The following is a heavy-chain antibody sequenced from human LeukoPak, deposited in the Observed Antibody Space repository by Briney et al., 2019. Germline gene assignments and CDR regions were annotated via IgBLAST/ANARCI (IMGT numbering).Heavy chain of an antibody. CDR1: GFSFSSYA. J-gene: IGHJ4*02. Sequence: GGSLRLSCAASGFSFSSYAMIWVRQAPGKGLEWVSAISGSGGSTYYADSVKGRFTISRDNSKNTLYLQMNSLRAEDTAVYYCAKEIPYGIVVVPAATDWGQGTLVTVSS. CDR3: AKEIPYGIVVVPAATD. V-gene: IGHV3-23*01. CDR2: ISGSGGST. D-gene: IGHD2-2*01.